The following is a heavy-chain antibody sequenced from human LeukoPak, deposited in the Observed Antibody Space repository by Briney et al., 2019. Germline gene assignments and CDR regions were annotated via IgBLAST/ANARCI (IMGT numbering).Heavy chain of an antibody. CDR3: ATGDDILTGSALDY. CDR1: GYTLTELS. J-gene: IGHJ4*02. D-gene: IGHD3-9*01. Sequence: ASVKVSCKVSGYTLTELSMHWVRQAPGKGLEWMGGFDPEDGETIYAQKFQGRVTMTEDTSTDTAYMELSSLRSEDTAVYYCATGDDILTGSALDYWGQGTLVTVSS. V-gene: IGHV1-24*01. CDR2: FDPEDGET.